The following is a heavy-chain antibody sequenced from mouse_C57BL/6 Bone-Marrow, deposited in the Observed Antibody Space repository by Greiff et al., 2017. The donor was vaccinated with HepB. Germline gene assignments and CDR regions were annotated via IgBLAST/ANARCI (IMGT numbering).Heavy chain of an antibody. CDR2: ISDGGSYT. V-gene: IGHV5-4*01. CDR3: ARDRWVDLYFDY. J-gene: IGHJ2*01. D-gene: IGHD1-1*02. Sequence: EVKLVESGGGLVKPGGSLKLSCAASGFTFSSYAMSWVRQTPEKRLEWVATISDGGSYTYYPDNVKGRFTISRDNAKNNLYLQMSHLKSEDTAMYYCARDRWVDLYFDYWGQGTTLTVSS. CDR1: GFTFSSYA.